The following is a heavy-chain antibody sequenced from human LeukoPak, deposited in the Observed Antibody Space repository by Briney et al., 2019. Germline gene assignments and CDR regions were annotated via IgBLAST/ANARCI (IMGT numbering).Heavy chain of an antibody. V-gene: IGHV3-30*02. CDR2: IRYDGSDN. CDR1: GYPFSSCR. CDR3: VKDVGAGASYFDN. J-gene: IGHJ4*02. D-gene: IGHD1-26*01. Sequence: GGSLRLFCAVSGYPFSSCRMLWVRQSPARARECVAYIRYDGSDNSYIDSAEGRFTIASNNPEETLYMQMTSLSHDDTAVYFCVKDVGAGASYFDNWGQGTLVAVSS.